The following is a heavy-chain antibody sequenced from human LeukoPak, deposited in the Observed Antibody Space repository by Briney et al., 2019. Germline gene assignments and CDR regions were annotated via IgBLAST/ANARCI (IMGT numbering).Heavy chain of an antibody. CDR3: ARDRIPLDGSGSYYDY. D-gene: IGHD3-10*01. J-gene: IGHJ4*02. CDR2: IKQDGSEK. Sequence: GGSLRFSGAASGFTFSSYWMSWVRQAPGKGLEWVANIKQDGSEKYYVDSVKGRFTISRDNAKNSLYLQMNSLRAEDTAVYYCARDRIPLDGSGSYYDYWGQGTLVTVSS. CDR1: GFTFSSYW. V-gene: IGHV3-7*01.